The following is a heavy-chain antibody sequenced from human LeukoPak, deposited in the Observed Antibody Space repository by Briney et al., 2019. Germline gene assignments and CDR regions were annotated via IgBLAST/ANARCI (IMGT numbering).Heavy chain of an antibody. Sequence: ASVKVSCKASGGTFSSYAISWVRQAPGQGLEWMGRIIPILGIANYAQRLQGRVTITADKSTSTAYMELSSLRSEDTAVYYCARDTVVSPSWGQGTLVTVSS. CDR2: IIPILGIA. V-gene: IGHV1-69*04. J-gene: IGHJ5*02. CDR1: GGTFSSYA. CDR3: ARDTVVSPS. D-gene: IGHD4-23*01.